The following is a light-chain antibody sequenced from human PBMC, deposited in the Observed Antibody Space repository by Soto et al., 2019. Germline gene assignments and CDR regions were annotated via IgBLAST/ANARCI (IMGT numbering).Light chain of an antibody. V-gene: IGLV1-40*01. Sequence: QSVLTQPPSVSGAPGQRVTISCTGSSSNIGAGHGVHWYQQLPGTAPKPLIYGNNNRPSGIPDRFSGSKSGTSASLAITGLQAEDEADYYCQSYDSSLSAWVFGGGTKLTVL. CDR1: SSNIGAGHG. CDR3: QSYDSSLSAWV. J-gene: IGLJ3*02. CDR2: GNN.